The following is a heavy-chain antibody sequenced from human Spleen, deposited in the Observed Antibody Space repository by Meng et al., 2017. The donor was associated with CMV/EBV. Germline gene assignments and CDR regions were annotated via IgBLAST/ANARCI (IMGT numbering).Heavy chain of an antibody. D-gene: IGHD1-26*01. CDR3: AKEAEPGYYYGMDV. CDR1: GFSFDTYA. Sequence: GESLKISCAAVGFSFDTYAVHWVRQAPGKGLEWVAFIRYDGSNKYYADSVKGRFTISRDNSKNTLYLQMNSLRAEDTAVYYCAKEAEPGYYYGMDVWGQGTTVTVSS. CDR2: IRYDGSNK. V-gene: IGHV3-30*02. J-gene: IGHJ6*02.